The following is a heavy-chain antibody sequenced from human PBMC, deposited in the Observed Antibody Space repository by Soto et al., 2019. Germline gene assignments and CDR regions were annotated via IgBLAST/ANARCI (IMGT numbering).Heavy chain of an antibody. Sequence: SETLSLTCTVSGGSISSYYWSWIRQPPGKGLEWIGYIYYSGSTNYNPSLKSRVTISVDTSKNQFSLKLSSVTAADTAVYYCARGSLWFGEPPPYGMDVWGQGTTVTVSS. D-gene: IGHD3-10*01. CDR1: GGSISSYY. CDR3: ARGSLWFGEPPPYGMDV. CDR2: IYYSGST. J-gene: IGHJ6*02. V-gene: IGHV4-59*01.